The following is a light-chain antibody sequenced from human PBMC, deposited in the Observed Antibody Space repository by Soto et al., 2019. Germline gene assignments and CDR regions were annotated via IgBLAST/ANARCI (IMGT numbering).Light chain of an antibody. CDR3: QQRSNWPRT. Sequence: EIVLPQSPATLSLSPGERATLSCRASQRVSSFLAWYQQKPGQAPRLLIYDASNRATGIPARFSGSGSGTDFTLTISSLEPEDFAVYYCQQRSNWPRTFGQGTKLEIK. V-gene: IGKV3-11*01. J-gene: IGKJ2*01. CDR2: DAS. CDR1: QRVSSF.